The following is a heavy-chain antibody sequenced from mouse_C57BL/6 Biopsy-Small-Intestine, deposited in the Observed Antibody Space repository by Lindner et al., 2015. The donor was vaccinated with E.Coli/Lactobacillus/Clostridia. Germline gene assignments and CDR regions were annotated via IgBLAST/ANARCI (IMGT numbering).Heavy chain of an antibody. V-gene: IGHV1-82*01. Sequence: VQLQESGPELVKPGASVKISCKASGYAFSSSWMNWMKQRPGKGLEWIGRIYPEDGETKYSPKFQDKATITADTSSNTAYLQLSSLTSEDTTIYYCARSGYDGSYGYWGQGTTLTVSS. CDR1: GYAFSSSW. J-gene: IGHJ2*01. CDR2: IYPEDGET. D-gene: IGHD1-1*01. CDR3: ARSGYDGSYGY.